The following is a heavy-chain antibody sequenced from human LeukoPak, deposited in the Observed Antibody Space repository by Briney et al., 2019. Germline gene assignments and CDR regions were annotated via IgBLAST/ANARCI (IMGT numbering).Heavy chain of an antibody. J-gene: IGHJ4*02. V-gene: IGHV5-51*01. CDR2: IYPDDSNT. CDR1: GYSFTDYW. Sequence: GESLKISCKGSGYSFTDYWIGWVRQMPGKGLEWMGIIYPDDSNTRYSPSFQGQITISADKSISTAYLQLSSLKASDTAIYYCTRQLATAATIESIQWDYWGQGTLVTVSS. CDR3: TRQLATAATIESIQWDY. D-gene: IGHD6-13*01.